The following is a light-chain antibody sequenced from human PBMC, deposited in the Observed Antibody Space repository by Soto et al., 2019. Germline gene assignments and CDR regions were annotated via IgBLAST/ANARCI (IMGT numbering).Light chain of an antibody. J-gene: IGKJ3*01. CDR1: QSVSSSY. V-gene: IGKV3-20*01. CDR3: QQYGNSQGLIT. Sequence: EIVLTQSPGTLSLSPGERATLSCRASQSVSSSYLAWYQHKSGQAPRLLIYGASSRATGIPDRFSGSGSGTDFTLTISRLEPEDFAVYYCQQYGNSQGLITFGPGTKVDIK. CDR2: GAS.